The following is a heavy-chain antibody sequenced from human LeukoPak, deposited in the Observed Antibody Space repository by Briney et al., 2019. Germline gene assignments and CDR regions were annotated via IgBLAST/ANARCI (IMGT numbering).Heavy chain of an antibody. Sequence: EASVKVSCKASGGTFSSYAISWVRQTPGQGLEWMGGIIPIFGTANYAQKFQGRVTITADKSTSTAYMELSSLRSEDTAVYYCARDLRIAAAAHQDAFDIWGQGTMVTVSS. CDR3: ARDLRIAAAAHQDAFDI. J-gene: IGHJ3*02. D-gene: IGHD6-13*01. CDR2: IIPIFGTA. V-gene: IGHV1-69*06. CDR1: GGTFSSYA.